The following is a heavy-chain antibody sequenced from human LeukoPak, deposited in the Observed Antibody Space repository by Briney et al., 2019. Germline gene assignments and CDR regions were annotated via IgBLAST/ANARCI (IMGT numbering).Heavy chain of an antibody. V-gene: IGHV3-48*03. CDR1: GFTFSSYE. J-gene: IGHJ5*02. D-gene: IGHD2-15*01. CDR3: ARVGVVVAATGNLWFDP. CDR2: ISSSGTTI. Sequence: GGSLRLSCAASGFTFSSYEMNWVRQAPGKGLEWVSYISSSGTTIYYADRVKGRFTISRDNAKNSLYLQMNSLRAEDTAVYYCARVGVVVAATGNLWFDPWGQGTLVTVSS.